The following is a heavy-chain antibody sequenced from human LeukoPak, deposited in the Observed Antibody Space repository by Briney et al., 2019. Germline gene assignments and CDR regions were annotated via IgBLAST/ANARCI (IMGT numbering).Heavy chain of an antibody. Sequence: SQTLSLTCTVSGGSISSGGYYWSWIRQHPGKGLEWIGYIYYSGSTYYNPSPKSRVTISVDTSKNQFSLKLSSVTAADTAVYYCARTPLRYYFDYWGQGTLVTVSS. V-gene: IGHV4-31*03. CDR1: GGSISSGGYY. CDR2: IYYSGST. CDR3: ARTPLRYYFDY. J-gene: IGHJ4*02.